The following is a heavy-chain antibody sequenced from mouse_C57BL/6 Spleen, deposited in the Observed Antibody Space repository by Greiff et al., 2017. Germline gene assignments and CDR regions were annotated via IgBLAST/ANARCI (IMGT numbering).Heavy chain of an antibody. CDR3: ARRGYGSEGGY. D-gene: IGHD1-1*01. CDR2: IYPGSGST. J-gene: IGHJ2*01. Sequence: QVQLKQPGAELVKPGASVKMSCKASGYTFTSYWITWVKQRPGQGLEWIGDIYPGSGSTNYNEKFKSKATLTVDTSSSTAYMQLSSLTSEDSAVYYCARRGYGSEGGYWGQGTTLTVSS. V-gene: IGHV1-55*01. CDR1: GYTFTSYW.